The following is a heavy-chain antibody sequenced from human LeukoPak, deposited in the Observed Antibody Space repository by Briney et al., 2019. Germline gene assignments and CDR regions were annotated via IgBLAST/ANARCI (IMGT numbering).Heavy chain of an antibody. CDR2: INSDGSST. CDR1: GFTFSSYW. J-gene: IGHJ5*02. V-gene: IGHV3-74*01. D-gene: IGHD3-22*01. Sequence: PAGSLRLSCAASGFTFSSYWMHWVRQAPGKGLVWVSRINSDGSSTSYADSVKGRFTIYRDNAKNTLYLQMNSLRAEDTAVYYCAREGVYYDSSGSGFDWFDPWGQGTLVTVSS. CDR3: AREGVYYDSSGSGFDWFDP.